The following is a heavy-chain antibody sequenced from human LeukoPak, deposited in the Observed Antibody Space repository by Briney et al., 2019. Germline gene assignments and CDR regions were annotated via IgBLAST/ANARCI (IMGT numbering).Heavy chain of an antibody. CDR2: ISPGGNTI. CDR3: ARVRGPTVTTMYFDY. J-gene: IGHJ4*02. D-gene: IGHD4-17*01. Sequence: PGGSLRLSCAGSGFIFRSHGMIWVRQAPGRGLGWVSYISPGGNTIYYADSMKCRFTVSRDDAKNSRSLHMNSLRAADTAVYYGARVRGPTVTTMYFDYWGQGTLVTVSS. V-gene: IGHV3-48*04. CDR1: GFIFRSHG.